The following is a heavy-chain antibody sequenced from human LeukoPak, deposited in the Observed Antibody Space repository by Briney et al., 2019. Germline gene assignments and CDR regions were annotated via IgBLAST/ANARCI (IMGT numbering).Heavy chain of an antibody. J-gene: IGHJ3*02. D-gene: IGHD3-9*01. CDR2: ITAYNCNT. Sequence: GASVNLSYKASVYTFTFYGISGVPQAPGQGLEWMGCITAYNCNTHYAQKLQGRVTMTTDTSTSTAYMELRSLSSDDTAVYYCARGQWVLRYFDRLYAGDYFDIWGQGKMVTVSS. V-gene: IGHV1-18*01. CDR3: ARGQWVLRYFDRLYAGDYFDI. CDR1: VYTFTFYG.